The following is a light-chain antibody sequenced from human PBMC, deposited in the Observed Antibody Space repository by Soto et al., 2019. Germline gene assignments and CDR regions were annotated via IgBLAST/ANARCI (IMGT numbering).Light chain of an antibody. Sequence: EIVLTQSPGTLSLSPGERATLSCRASQSVSSSYLAWYQQKPGQAPRLLIYGASSRATGIPDRFSGSGSGTDFTLTISSLEPEDFAVYYCQQYGSSPSTFGQGTRLEMK. J-gene: IGKJ5*01. V-gene: IGKV3-20*01. CDR3: QQYGSSPST. CDR1: QSVSSSY. CDR2: GAS.